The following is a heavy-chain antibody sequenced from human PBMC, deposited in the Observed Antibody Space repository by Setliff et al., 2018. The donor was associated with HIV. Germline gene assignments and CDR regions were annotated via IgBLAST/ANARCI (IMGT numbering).Heavy chain of an antibody. J-gene: IGHJ6*03. CDR1: GYTFTSYA. CDR2: INAGNGNT. V-gene: IGHV1-3*03. CDR3: ARAYSNSYYYYYYMDV. Sequence: ASVKVSCKASGYTFTSYAMHWVRQAPGQRLEWMGWINAGNGNTKYSQEFQGRVTITRDTSASTAYMELSSLRSEDMAVYYCARAYSNSYYYYYYMDVWGKGTTVTVS. D-gene: IGHD4-4*01.